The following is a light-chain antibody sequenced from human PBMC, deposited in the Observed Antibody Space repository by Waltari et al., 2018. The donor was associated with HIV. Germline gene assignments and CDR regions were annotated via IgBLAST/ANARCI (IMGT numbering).Light chain of an antibody. Sequence: DIVMTQSPDSLAGSLGEGATINCKSSQSVLYRSNHKHYLAWYEQKPGQPHKLLIYWASTRDPGVPDRLRGIGSATDFTLTISSLQAEDVAVYYCQLLYSSPYTFGQGAKRDIK. CDR1: QSVLYRSNHKHY. V-gene: IGKV4-1*01. J-gene: IGKJ2*01. CDR2: WAS. CDR3: QLLYSSPYT.